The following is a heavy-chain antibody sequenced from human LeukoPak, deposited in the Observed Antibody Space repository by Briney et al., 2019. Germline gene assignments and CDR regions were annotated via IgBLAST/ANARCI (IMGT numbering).Heavy chain of an antibody. CDR2: INPKSGGT. CDR1: GYTFTGYY. V-gene: IGHV1-2*02. CDR3: AYSSGSLNIDY. D-gene: IGHD6-19*01. J-gene: IGHJ4*02. Sequence: GASVKVSCKASGYTFTGYYMHWVRQAPGQGLEWMGWINPKSGGTKYAQKFQGRVTMTRDTSISTAYMELSRLRSDDTAVYYCAYSSGSLNIDYWGQGTLVTVSS.